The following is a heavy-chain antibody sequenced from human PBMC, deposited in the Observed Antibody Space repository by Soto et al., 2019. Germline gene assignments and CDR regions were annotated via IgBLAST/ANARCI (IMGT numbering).Heavy chain of an antibody. CDR1: GYTFTGYY. D-gene: IGHD4-17*01. Sequence: ASVKVSCKDSGYTFTGYYMHWVRQAPGQGLEGMGWINPNRGGTKYAQKFEGRVTMTRDTSISTAYMELGRLRSDGTAVYYCAILLAYDYGDYGWAQGPLGTAPQ. CDR2: INPNRGGT. V-gene: IGHV1-2*02. CDR3: AILLAYDYGDYG. J-gene: IGHJ4*02.